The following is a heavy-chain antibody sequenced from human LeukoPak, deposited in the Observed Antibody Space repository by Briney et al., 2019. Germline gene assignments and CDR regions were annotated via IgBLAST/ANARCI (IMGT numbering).Heavy chain of an antibody. CDR1: GGTFSSYA. V-gene: IGHV1-69*05. CDR2: IIPIFGTA. J-gene: IGHJ5*02. CDR3: ARRGYYGSGSQGFGP. Sequence: AASVKVSCKASGGTFSSYAISWLRQAPVQGLEWMGRIIPIFGTANYAQKFQGRVTITTDESTSTAYMELSSLRSEDTAVYYCARRGYYGSGSQGFGPWGQGTLVTVSS. D-gene: IGHD3-10*01.